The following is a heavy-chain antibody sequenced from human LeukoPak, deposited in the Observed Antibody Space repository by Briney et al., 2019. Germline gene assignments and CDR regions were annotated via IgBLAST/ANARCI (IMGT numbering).Heavy chain of an antibody. CDR1: GFSFTSSW. D-gene: IGHD2-15*01. CDR2: IYPVDSDT. Sequence: GESLKISCKGSGFSFTSSWIGWVRQMPGKGLEWMGIIYPVDSDTRYSPSFQGQVTISADKSISTAYLQWSSLKASDTAIYYCVRRPATHSFDFWGQGTLVTVSS. CDR3: VRRPATHSFDF. V-gene: IGHV5-51*01. J-gene: IGHJ4*02.